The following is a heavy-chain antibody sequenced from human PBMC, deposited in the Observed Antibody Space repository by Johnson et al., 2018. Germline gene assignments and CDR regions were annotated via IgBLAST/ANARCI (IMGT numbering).Heavy chain of an antibody. CDR2: IWADTSRQ. J-gene: IGHJ3*02. Sequence: QVQLVESGGGVVQPGGSLRLSCAASGFTFNTYGMHWVRQAPGKGLAWVAFIWADTSRQDYADTAKGRFTVSRDNAKNTLFLQLNSLRAEDTFIYYCVGDPPRRGFAFHIWGQGTMVTVSS. CDR3: VGDPPRRGFAFHI. V-gene: IGHV3-33*01. CDR1: GFTFNTYG.